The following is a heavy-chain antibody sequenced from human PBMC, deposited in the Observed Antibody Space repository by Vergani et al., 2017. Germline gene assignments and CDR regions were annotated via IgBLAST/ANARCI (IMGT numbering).Heavy chain of an antibody. D-gene: IGHD6-19*01. CDR2: IYYSGNT. Sequence: QLQLQESGPGLVKPSATLSLTCSVSGASIRSSNYYWGCIRQPPGKGLEWIESIYYSGNTYYNPSLKSRVTISVDTSKNQFTLKLSSVTAAVTAVYFCARHSTVECLVKLGWNDHWGQGILVTVAS. CDR3: ARHSTVECLVKLGWNDH. CDR1: GASIRSSNYY. V-gene: IGHV4-39*01. J-gene: IGHJ5*02.